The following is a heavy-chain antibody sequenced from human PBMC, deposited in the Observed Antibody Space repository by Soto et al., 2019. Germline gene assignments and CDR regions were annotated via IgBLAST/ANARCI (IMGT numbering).Heavy chain of an antibody. Sequence: QVQLQESGPGLVKPSGTLSLTCAVSGGSISSTNWWSWVRQPPGKGLEWIGETYQSGGTSYNPSLKSRGTLSVDKAKNQFTLELNSVTAADTAVYYCARLGPFLEWLRTCWGQGTLVTVSS. CDR2: TYQSGGT. D-gene: IGHD3-3*01. CDR3: ARLGPFLEWLRTC. J-gene: IGHJ4*02. V-gene: IGHV4-4*02. CDR1: GGSISSTNW.